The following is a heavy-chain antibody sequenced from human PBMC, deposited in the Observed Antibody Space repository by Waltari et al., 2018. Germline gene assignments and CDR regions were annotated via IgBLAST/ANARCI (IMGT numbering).Heavy chain of an antibody. CDR3: ARASLRDGSGSYYGMDV. CDR2: IYSGCST. CDR1: GFTVSSNY. Sequence: EVQLVESGGGLIQPGGSLRLSCAASGFTVSSNYMSWVRKAPGKGPEWGSVIYSGCSTYYADSVKGRFTISRNNSKNTLYLQMNSLRAEDTAVYYCARASLRDGSGSYYGMDVWGQGTTVTVSS. J-gene: IGHJ6*02. V-gene: IGHV3-53*01. D-gene: IGHD3-10*01.